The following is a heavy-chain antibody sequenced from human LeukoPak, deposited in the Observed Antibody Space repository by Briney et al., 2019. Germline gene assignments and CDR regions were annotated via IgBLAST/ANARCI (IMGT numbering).Heavy chain of an antibody. J-gene: IGHJ4*02. CDR2: IKQDGSEK. D-gene: IGHD3-9*01. CDR3: ARTYYDILTGYNPYFDY. CDR1: GFTFSSYW. V-gene: IGHV3-7*01. Sequence: GGSLRLSCAASGFTFSSYWMSWVRQAPGKGLEWVANIKQDGSEKYYVDSVKGRFTISRDNAKNSLYLQVNSLRAEDTAVYYCARTYYDILTGYNPYFDYWGQGTLVTVSS.